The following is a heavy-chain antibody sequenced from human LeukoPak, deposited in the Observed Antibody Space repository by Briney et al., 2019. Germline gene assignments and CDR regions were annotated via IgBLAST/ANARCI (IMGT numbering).Heavy chain of an antibody. J-gene: IGHJ4*02. CDR1: GGSFSGYY. Sequence: PSETPSLTCAVYGGSFSGYYWSWIRQPPGKGLEWIGEINHSGSTNYNPSLKSRVTISVDTSKNQFSLKLSSVTAADTAVYYCARSGAHTDILTGHYPYYFDYWGQGTLVTVSS. D-gene: IGHD3-9*01. CDR2: INHSGST. V-gene: IGHV4-34*01. CDR3: ARSGAHTDILTGHYPYYFDY.